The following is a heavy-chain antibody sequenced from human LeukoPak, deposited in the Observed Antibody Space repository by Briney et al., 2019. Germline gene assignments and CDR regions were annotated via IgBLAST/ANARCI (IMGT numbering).Heavy chain of an antibody. V-gene: IGHV4-4*07. CDR2: IYTSGST. Sequence: PSETLSLTCTVSGGSISSYYWSWIRQPAGKGLEWIGRIYTSGSTNYNPSLKSRVTMSVDTSKNQFSLKLSSVTAADTAVYYCARGTYYYDSSGYPVWGFDPWGQGTLVTVSS. J-gene: IGHJ5*02. CDR3: ARGTYYYDSSGYPVWGFDP. D-gene: IGHD3-22*01. CDR1: GGSISSYY.